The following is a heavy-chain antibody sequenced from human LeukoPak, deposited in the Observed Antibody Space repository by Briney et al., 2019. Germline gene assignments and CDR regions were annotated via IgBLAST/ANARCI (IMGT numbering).Heavy chain of an antibody. CDR2: ISSSSSYI. CDR1: GFTFSSYS. Sequence: GGSLRLSCAASGFTFSSYSMNWVRQAPGKGLEWVSSISSSSSYIYYADSVKGRFTISRDNAKNSLYLQMNSLRAEDTAVYYCARDLFHGWYEDYWGQGTPVTVSS. CDR3: ARDLFHGWYEDY. V-gene: IGHV3-21*01. J-gene: IGHJ4*02. D-gene: IGHD6-19*01.